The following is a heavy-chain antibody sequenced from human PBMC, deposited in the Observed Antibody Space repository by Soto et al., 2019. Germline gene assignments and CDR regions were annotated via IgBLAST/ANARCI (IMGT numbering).Heavy chain of an antibody. CDR3: ARGGQVTMVQGVIVSYGLDV. CDR2: IYHSGTT. D-gene: IGHD3-10*01. CDR1: GASISSGGYC. J-gene: IGHJ6*02. V-gene: IGHV4-30-2*01. Sequence: QLQLQQSASGLVRPSQSLSLTCAVSGASISSGGYCWTWIRQTPGKGLALIGNIYHSGTTYYNPSPRTRDTISVDRSQKQFFLKLTSATAADTAVYYCARGGQVTMVQGVIVSYGLDVWGQGTTVTVSS.